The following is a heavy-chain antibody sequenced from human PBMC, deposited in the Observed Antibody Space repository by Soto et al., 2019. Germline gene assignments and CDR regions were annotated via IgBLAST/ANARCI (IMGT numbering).Heavy chain of an antibody. D-gene: IGHD1-1*01. CDR3: ARGRYGDC. J-gene: IGHJ4*01. CDR1: GYAFTTYG. V-gene: IGHV1-18*01. Sequence: QVHLVQSGAEVKKPGASVKVSCKGSGYAFTTYGITWVRQAPGQGLEWMGWISAHNGNTNYAQKLQGRVTVTRDTSTSTAYMELRRLRSGDTAVYYCARGRYGDCWCHGALVSVSS. CDR2: ISAHNGNT.